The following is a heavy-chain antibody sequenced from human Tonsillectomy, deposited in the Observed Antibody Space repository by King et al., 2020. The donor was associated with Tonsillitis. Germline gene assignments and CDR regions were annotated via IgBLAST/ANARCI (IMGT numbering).Heavy chain of an antibody. V-gene: IGHV4-34*01. J-gene: IGHJ4*02. CDR2: INHSEST. Sequence: VQLQQWGAGLLKPSETLSLTCAVYGGSFNAYYWSWIRQPPGKGLEWIGEINHSESTNYNPSLKSRVTISVDTSKNQCSLKLSSVTAADTAVYYCARGTYYYFDTWGDCWGQGTLVTVSS. CDR3: ARGTYYYFDTWGDC. CDR1: GGSFNAYY. D-gene: IGHD3-22*01.